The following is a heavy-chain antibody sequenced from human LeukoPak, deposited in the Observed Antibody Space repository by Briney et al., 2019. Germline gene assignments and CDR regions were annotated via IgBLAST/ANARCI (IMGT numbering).Heavy chain of an antibody. J-gene: IGHJ3*02. CDR2: IKQDGGEK. V-gene: IGHV3-7*01. CDR3: AKFNTSPGHALDI. Sequence: GGSLTLSCAASGFTISNYWMTWVRQAPGKGLEWVANIKQDGGEKYYADSVKGRFTICRDNAENSLYLQVNSLRADDTAVYYCAKFNTSPGHALDIWGRGTMVTVSS. D-gene: IGHD2-2*01. CDR1: GFTISNYW.